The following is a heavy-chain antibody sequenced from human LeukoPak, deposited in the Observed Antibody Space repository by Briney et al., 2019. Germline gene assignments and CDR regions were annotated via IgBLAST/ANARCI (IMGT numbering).Heavy chain of an antibody. CDR1: GFTFSSYS. Sequence: GGSLRLSCAASGFTFSSYSMNWVRQAPGKGLEWVSSISSSSSYIYYADSVKGRFTISRDNAKNSLYLQMNSLRAEDTAVYYCAREWELLEAFDYWGQGTLVTVSS. CDR3: AREWELLEAFDY. D-gene: IGHD1-26*01. V-gene: IGHV3-21*01. J-gene: IGHJ4*02. CDR2: ISSSSSYI.